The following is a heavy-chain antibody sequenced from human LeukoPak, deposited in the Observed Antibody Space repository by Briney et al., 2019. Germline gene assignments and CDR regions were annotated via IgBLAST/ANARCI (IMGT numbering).Heavy chain of an antibody. CDR2: IRYDGSHK. CDR3: AECGSHGDYGGIDY. CDR1: GFTFSRYG. Sequence: GGSLRLSCAASGFTFSRYGMHWVRQAPGKGLEWVAFIRYDGSHKFYADSVKGRFTISRDNSKNTLYLQMNSLRAEDTAVYYCAECGSHGDYGGIDYWGQGTLVTVSS. J-gene: IGHJ4*02. D-gene: IGHD4-17*01. V-gene: IGHV3-30*02.